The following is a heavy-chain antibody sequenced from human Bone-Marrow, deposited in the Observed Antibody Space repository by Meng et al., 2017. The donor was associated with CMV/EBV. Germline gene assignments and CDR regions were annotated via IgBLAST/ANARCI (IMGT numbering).Heavy chain of an antibody. V-gene: IGHV4-38-2*02. CDR3: ARALVVVPAAPDY. CDR1: GYSISSTYY. D-gene: IGHD2-2*01. Sequence: SETLSLTCTVSGYSISSTYYWGWIRQPPGKGLEWIGNIYHSGSTYYNPSLKSRVTISLDTSKNQFSLKLSSVTAADTAVYYCARALVVVPAAPDYWGQGTLVTASS. CDR2: IYHSGST. J-gene: IGHJ4*02.